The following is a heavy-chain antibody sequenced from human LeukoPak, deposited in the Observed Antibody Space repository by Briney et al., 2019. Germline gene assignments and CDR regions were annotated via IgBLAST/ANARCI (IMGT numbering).Heavy chain of an antibody. D-gene: IGHD3-9*01. Sequence: GRSLRLSCAASGFTFSSYGMHWVRQAPGKGLEWVAVISYDGSSKYYADSVKGRFTISRDNSKNTLYLQMNSLRAEDTAVYYCAKGVIPYYDILTGYSDAFDIWGQGTMVTVSS. J-gene: IGHJ3*02. CDR1: GFTFSSYG. CDR2: ISYDGSSK. V-gene: IGHV3-30*18. CDR3: AKGVIPYYDILTGYSDAFDI.